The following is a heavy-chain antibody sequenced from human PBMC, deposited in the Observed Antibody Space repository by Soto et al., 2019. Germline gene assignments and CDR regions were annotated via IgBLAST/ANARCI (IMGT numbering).Heavy chain of an antibody. CDR1: GFSLSTSGVG. CDR3: AHRTSGYNSFSY. V-gene: IGHV2-5*02. D-gene: IGHD5-12*01. Sequence: QITLKESGPTLVKPTQTLTLTCTFSGFSLSTSGVGVGWIRQPPGKALEWLALIYWDDDKRYSPSLKNRLTITKDTSKNQVVFTMSNMDSVDTATYHCAHRTSGYNSFSYWGQGTLVTVSS. CDR2: IYWDDDK. J-gene: IGHJ4*02.